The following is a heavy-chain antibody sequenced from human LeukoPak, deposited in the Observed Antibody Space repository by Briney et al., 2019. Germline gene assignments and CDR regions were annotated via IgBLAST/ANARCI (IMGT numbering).Heavy chain of an antibody. CDR2: ISGSSSYT. Sequence: GGSLRLSCAASGFTFSDYYMSWIRQAPGKGLEWVSYISGSSSYTNYADSVKGRFTISRDNAKNSLYLQMNSLRAEDTAVYYCARKLSGVPAASDYWGQGTLVTVSS. V-gene: IGHV3-11*06. J-gene: IGHJ4*02. CDR3: ARKLSGVPAASDY. CDR1: GFTFSDYY. D-gene: IGHD2-2*01.